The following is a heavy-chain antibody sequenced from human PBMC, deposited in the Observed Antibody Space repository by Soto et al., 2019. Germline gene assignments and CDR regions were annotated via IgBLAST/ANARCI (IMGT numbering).Heavy chain of an antibody. D-gene: IGHD2-8*01. CDR2: INPNSGGT. CDR3: ACEVYAMIRTAGY. J-gene: IGHJ4*02. V-gene: IGHV1-2*04. CDR1: GYTFTGYY. Sequence: ASVKVSCKASGYTFTGYYMHWVRQAPGQGLEWMGWINPNSGGTNYAQKFQGWVTMTRDTSISTAYMELSRLRSDDTAVYYCACEVYAMIRTAGYWGQGTLVTVSS.